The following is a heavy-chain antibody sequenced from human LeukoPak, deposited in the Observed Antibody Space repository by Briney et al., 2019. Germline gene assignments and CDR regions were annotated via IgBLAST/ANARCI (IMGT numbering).Heavy chain of an antibody. J-gene: IGHJ4*02. V-gene: IGHV3-20*04. Sequence: GGSLRFSCAASGFTFDDYGMSWVRQAPGKGLEGVSVINWNGGSTGYADSVKGRFTISRDNAKNSLYLQMNSLRAEDTALYYCARGTLKAAATDFDYWGQGTLVTVSS. CDR3: ARGTLKAAATDFDY. CDR1: GFTFDDYG. D-gene: IGHD6-13*01. CDR2: INWNGGST.